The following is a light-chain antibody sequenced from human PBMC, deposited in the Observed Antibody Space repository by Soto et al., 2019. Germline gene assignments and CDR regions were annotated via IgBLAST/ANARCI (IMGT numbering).Light chain of an antibody. J-gene: IGLJ1*01. CDR3: AAWDDSLSGYV. CDR2: KNN. Sequence: QSVLTQPPSASGTPGQRVTISCSGSSSNIGSNYVYWYQQLPGTAPQLLIYKNNQRPSGVPDRFTGSKSGTSASLAISGLRSEDEAAYYCAAWDDSLSGYVFGTGTKVTVL. V-gene: IGLV1-47*01. CDR1: SSNIGSNY.